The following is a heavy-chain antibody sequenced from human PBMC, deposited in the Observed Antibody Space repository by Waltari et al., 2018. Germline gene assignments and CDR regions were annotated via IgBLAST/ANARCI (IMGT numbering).Heavy chain of an antibody. J-gene: IGHJ4*02. V-gene: IGHV3-7*01. CDR1: GFAFSNCW. D-gene: IGHD5-12*01. CDR3: VRGRGWIFDY. CDR2: IKQDGSEK. Sequence: EVQLVESGGGLVQLGGSLRPSCEGTGFAFSNCWMSWVRQTPGKGLEWVAIIKQDGSEKHYMDSVKGRFTISRDNAKNSLYLQLNSLRADDTAVYYCVRGRGWIFDYWGQGTLVTVSS.